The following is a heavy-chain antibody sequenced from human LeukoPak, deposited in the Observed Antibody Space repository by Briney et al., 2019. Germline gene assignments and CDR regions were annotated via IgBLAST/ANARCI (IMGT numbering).Heavy chain of an antibody. D-gene: IGHD6-19*01. CDR1: GFTFSTYG. CDR2: ISSDGSNK. Sequence: GRSLRLSCAASGFTFSTYGMHWVRQAPGKGLEWVAVISSDGSNKYYADSVKTRFTISRDNSENTLYLQMNSLRAEDTAVYYCARGQQWLVRPSFDYWGQGTLVTVSS. CDR3: ARGQQWLVRPSFDY. V-gene: IGHV3-30*03. J-gene: IGHJ4*02.